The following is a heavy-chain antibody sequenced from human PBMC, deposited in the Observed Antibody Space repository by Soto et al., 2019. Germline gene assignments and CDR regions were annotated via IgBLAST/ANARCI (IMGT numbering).Heavy chain of an antibody. CDR1: GYSFTSYW. CDR3: ARQDCSSTSCSTHYYYGMDV. D-gene: IGHD2-2*01. Sequence: GASLKISCKGSGYSFTSYWIGWVRQMPGKGLEWMGIIYPGDSDTRYSPSFQGQVTISADKSISTAYLQWSSLKASDTAMYYCARQDCSSTSCSTHYYYGMDVWGQGTTVTVSS. CDR2: IYPGDSDT. V-gene: IGHV5-51*01. J-gene: IGHJ6*02.